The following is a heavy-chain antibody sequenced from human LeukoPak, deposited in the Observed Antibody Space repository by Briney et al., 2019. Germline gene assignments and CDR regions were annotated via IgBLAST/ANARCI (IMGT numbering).Heavy chain of an antibody. V-gene: IGHV3-30*02. CDR2: IRYDGSNK. D-gene: IGHD2-8*01. CDR3: AKDRCSNGVGCYYYYMDV. J-gene: IGHJ6*03. Sequence: GGSLRLSCAASGFTFSSYGMHWVRQAPGKGLEWVAFIRYDGSNKYYADSVKGRFTISRDNSKNTLYLQMNSLRAEDTAVYYCAKDRCSNGVGCYYYYMDVWGKGTTVTISS. CDR1: GFTFSSYG.